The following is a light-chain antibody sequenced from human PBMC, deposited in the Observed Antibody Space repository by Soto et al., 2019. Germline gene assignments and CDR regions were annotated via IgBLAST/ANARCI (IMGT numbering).Light chain of an antibody. CDR2: AAS. V-gene: IGKV1-39*01. CDR1: QSVSSW. CDR3: QQSYSTPLT. J-gene: IGKJ4*01. Sequence: DIQMTQSPSTLSASVGDRVTITCRASQSVSSWLAWYQQKPGKAPQLLIYAASSLQSGVPSRFSGSGSGTDFTLTISSLQPEDFATYYCQQSYSTPLTFGGGTKVDI.